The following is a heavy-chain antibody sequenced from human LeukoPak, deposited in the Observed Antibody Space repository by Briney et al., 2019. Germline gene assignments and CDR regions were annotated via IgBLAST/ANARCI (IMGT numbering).Heavy chain of an antibody. CDR1: GFTFSSYW. CDR2: IKQDGSEK. V-gene: IGHV3-7*01. D-gene: IGHD1-26*01. Sequence: PGGSLRLSCAASGFTFSSYWMSWVRQAPGKGLEWVANIKQDGSEKYYVDSVKGRFTISRDSAKNSLYLQMNSLRAEDTAVYYCASSRQWELWNRVTPLEDIWGRGTMVTVSS. CDR3: ASSRQWELWNRVTPLEDI. J-gene: IGHJ3*02.